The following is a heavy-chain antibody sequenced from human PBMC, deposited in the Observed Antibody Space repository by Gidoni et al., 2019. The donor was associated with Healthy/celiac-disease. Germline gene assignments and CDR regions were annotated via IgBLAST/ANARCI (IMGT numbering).Heavy chain of an antibody. CDR2: IYYSAST. CDR3: ARGGEVVVVAATAFDI. J-gene: IGHJ3*02. Sequence: QVQLQESGQRLVKPSATLSPTGPVHGGSIRRYYWSWIRQPPGTGLEWIGYIYYSASTTYNPSLKSRVTISVDTSKNQFSLKLSSVTAADTAVYYCARGGEVVVVAATAFDIWGQGTMVTVSS. D-gene: IGHD2-15*01. V-gene: IGHV4-59*01. CDR1: GGSIRRYY.